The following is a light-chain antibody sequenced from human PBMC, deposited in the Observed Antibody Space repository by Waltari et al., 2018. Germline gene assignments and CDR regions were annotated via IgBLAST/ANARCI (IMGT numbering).Light chain of an antibody. V-gene: IGKV3-20*01. CDR2: HAS. CDR1: QSITNNY. J-gene: IGKJ4*01. CDR3: QKYGSTPRP. Sequence: DIVLTQSPGTLSLSPGERASPPCRASQSITNNYLAWYQQIPGQAPTVLIYHASTRANGIPDRFSGSGSGTDFTLTISRLEPEDFAVYYCQKYGSTPRPFGGGTKVEIK.